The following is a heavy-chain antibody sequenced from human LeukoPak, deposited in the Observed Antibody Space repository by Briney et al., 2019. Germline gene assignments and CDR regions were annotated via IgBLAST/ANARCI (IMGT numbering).Heavy chain of an antibody. Sequence: XGSXXLSXXASGXTFSSYAMSWVRQAPGKGLEWVSAISGSGGSTYYADSVKGRFTISRDNSKNTLYLQMNSLRAEDTAVYYCGRGATNDYWGQGTLVTVSS. J-gene: IGHJ4*02. V-gene: IGHV3-23*01. D-gene: IGHD1-26*01. CDR3: GRGATNDY. CDR1: GXTFSSYA. CDR2: ISGSGGST.